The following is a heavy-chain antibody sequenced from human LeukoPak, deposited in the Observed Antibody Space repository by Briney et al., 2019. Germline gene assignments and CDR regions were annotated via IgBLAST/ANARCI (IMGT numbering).Heavy chain of an antibody. V-gene: IGHV4-34*01. D-gene: IGHD5-24*01. CDR3: ARVRDPYYYYMDV. CDR2: IYHRGTT. J-gene: IGHJ6*03. Sequence: SETLSLTCAVYGGSLSGYYWTWIRQPPGKGLEWIGYIYHRGTTFYNPSLESRVTISVDRSKNQFSLKLSSVTAADTAMFYCARVRDPYYYYMDVWGKGTTVTVSS. CDR1: GGSLSGYY.